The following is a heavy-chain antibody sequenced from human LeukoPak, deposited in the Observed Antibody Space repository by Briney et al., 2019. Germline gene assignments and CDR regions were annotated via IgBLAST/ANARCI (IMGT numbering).Heavy chain of an antibody. CDR3: ASRYYDSSGCYFDY. J-gene: IGHJ4*02. CDR1: GGSISSSSYY. CDR2: IYYSGST. D-gene: IGHD3-22*01. V-gene: IGHV4-39*01. Sequence: PSETLSLTCTVSGGSISSSSYYWGWIRQPPGKGLEWIGSIYYSGSTYYNPSLKSRVTISVDTSKNQFSLKLSSVTAADTAVYYCASRYYDSSGCYFDYWGQGTLVTVSS.